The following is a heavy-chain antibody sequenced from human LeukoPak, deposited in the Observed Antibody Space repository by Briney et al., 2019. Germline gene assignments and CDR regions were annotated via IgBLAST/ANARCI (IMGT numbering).Heavy chain of an antibody. V-gene: IGHV4-59*01. CDR2: IYYSGST. CDR1: GGSISSYY. J-gene: IGHJ5*02. Sequence: SETLSLTCTVSGGSISSYYWSWIRQPPGKGLEWIGYIYYSGSTNYNPSLKSRVTISVDTSKNQFSLKLSSVTAADTAVYYCARDVDYMGWFDPWGQGTLVTVSS. D-gene: IGHD4-11*01. CDR3: ARDVDYMGWFDP.